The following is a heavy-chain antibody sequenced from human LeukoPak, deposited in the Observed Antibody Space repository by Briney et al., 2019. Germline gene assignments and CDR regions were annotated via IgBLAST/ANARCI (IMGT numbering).Heavy chain of an antibody. CDR2: ISYDGSNK. CDR3: ARDLYSSSWYASGLFDY. CDR1: GFTFSSYA. D-gene: IGHD6-13*01. Sequence: GGSLRPSCAASGFTFSSYAMHWVRQAPGKGLEWVAVISYDGSNKYYADSVKGRFTISRDNSKNTLYLQMNSLRAEDTAVYYCARDLYSSSWYASGLFDYWGQGTLVTVSS. J-gene: IGHJ4*02. V-gene: IGHV3-30-3*01.